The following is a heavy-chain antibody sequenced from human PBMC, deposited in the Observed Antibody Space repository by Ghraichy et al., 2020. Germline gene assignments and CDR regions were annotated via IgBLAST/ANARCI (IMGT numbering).Heavy chain of an antibody. CDR2: IGTAGDP. V-gene: IGHV3-13*05. CDR1: GFTFSMYD. CDR3: ARGDVREGIAFDL. J-gene: IGHJ2*01. D-gene: IGHD3-10*02. Sequence: GGSLRLSCAASGFTFSMYDMHWVRQPTGKVLEWVSTIGTAGDPYYPGSVKGRFTISRENAQNSLYLQMNSLRAGDTAIYYCARGDVREGIAFDLWGRGTLVTVSS.